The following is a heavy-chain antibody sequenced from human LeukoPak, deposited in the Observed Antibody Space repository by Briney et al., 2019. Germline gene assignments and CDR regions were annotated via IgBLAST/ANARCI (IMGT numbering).Heavy chain of an antibody. Sequence: SETLSLICIVSGDSITSGSYYWGWVRQPPGKGLEWLGTFYYRGSTYYNPALKSRVTISVDTSKNQFSLKLSSVTAADTAVYYCARYGFRDSGGYHYGYWGQGTLVTVSS. J-gene: IGHJ4*02. D-gene: IGHD3-22*01. CDR2: FYYRGST. CDR1: GDSITSGSYY. CDR3: ARYGFRDSGGYHYGY. V-gene: IGHV4-39*07.